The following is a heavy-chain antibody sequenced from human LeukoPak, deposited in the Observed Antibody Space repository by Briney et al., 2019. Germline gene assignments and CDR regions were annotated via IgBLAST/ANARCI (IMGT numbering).Heavy chain of an antibody. D-gene: IGHD6-19*01. Sequence: SQTLSLTCAISEDSVSSNSAAWNWIRQSPSRGLEWLGRTYYRSKWYNDYAVSVKSRITINPDTSKNQFSLQLNSVTPEDTAVYYCARDRRRSSGWYSYYGMDVWGQGTTVTVSS. CDR1: EDSVSSNSAA. CDR2: TYYRSKWYN. J-gene: IGHJ6*02. V-gene: IGHV6-1*01. CDR3: ARDRRRSSGWYSYYGMDV.